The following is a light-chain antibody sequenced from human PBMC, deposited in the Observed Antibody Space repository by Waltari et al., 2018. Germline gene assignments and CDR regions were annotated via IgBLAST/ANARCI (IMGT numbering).Light chain of an antibody. CDR2: WAS. Sequence: DIAMTQSPDSLAVSLGERATINCKSSRSVFYTDTNRNYLTWYQQKPGQPPQLLISWASTRESGVPDRFIGRGSCTDFTLTISSLQAEDVAVYYCHQHYTTPWTFGQGTLVEL. V-gene: IGKV4-1*01. CDR1: RSVFYTDTNRNY. J-gene: IGKJ1*01. CDR3: HQHYTTPWT.